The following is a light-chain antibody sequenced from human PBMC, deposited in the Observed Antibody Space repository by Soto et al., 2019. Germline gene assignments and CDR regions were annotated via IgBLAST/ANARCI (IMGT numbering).Light chain of an antibody. V-gene: IGKV1-9*01. CDR1: QVISTS. CDR3: QQLFDAPIT. CDR2: AAS. Sequence: DIQLTQSPSFLSPSIVESVTITCRASQVISTSLAWYQVKPGKAPKLLNYAASTLESGVPSRFRATVSGTEFNLTITSLKPEDFATYYCQQLFDAPITFGQGTLLEIK. J-gene: IGKJ5*01.